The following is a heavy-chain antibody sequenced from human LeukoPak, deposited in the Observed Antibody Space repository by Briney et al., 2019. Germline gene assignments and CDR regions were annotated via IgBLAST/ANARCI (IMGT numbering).Heavy chain of an antibody. CDR2: IFTSGST. Sequence: ASETLSLTCTVSGGSISSYCWSWVRQPPGKGLEWIGYIFTSGSTDYIPSLKSRVTMSVDTSKNQLSMELRFLTAADTAVYYCATSHDVKTAPYDLWGQGTLVTVSS. J-gene: IGHJ5*02. CDR1: GGSISSYC. CDR3: ATSHDVKTAPYDL. D-gene: IGHD2-21*01. V-gene: IGHV4-4*09.